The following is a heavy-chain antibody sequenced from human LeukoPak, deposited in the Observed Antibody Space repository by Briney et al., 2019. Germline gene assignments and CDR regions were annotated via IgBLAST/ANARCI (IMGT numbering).Heavy chain of an antibody. CDR2: IKQDGSEK. D-gene: IGHD6-6*01. J-gene: IGHJ6*03. CDR1: GFTFSSYW. Sequence: GGSLRLSCAASGFTFSSYWMSWVCQAPGKGLEWVANIKQDGSEKYYVDSVKGRFTISRDNAKNSLYLQMNSLRAEDTAVYYCARSYSSSSWPRFGYYYYYMDVWGKGTTVTVSS. CDR3: ARSYSSSSWPRFGYYYYYMDV. V-gene: IGHV3-7*01.